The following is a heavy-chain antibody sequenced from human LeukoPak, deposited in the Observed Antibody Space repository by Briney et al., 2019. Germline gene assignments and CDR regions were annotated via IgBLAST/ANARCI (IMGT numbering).Heavy chain of an antibody. CDR3: ARGGDYGDFGC. D-gene: IGHD4-17*01. Sequence: GGSLRLSCAASGFAFSNYWMSWVRQAPGKGLEGVANIKYDGTEKSYVDSVKGRFTISRDNAKNSLYLQMNSLRAEDTAVYYCARGGDYGDFGCWGQGTLVTVSS. CDR1: GFAFSNYW. J-gene: IGHJ4*02. CDR2: IKYDGTEK. V-gene: IGHV3-7*01.